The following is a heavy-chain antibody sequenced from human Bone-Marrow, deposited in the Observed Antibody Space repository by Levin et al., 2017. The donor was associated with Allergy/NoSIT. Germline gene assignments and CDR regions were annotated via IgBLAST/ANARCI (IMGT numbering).Heavy chain of an antibody. D-gene: IGHD6-13*01. CDR3: ARGVAAASRFDP. V-gene: IGHV4-30-4*01. Sequence: SETLSLTCTVSGGSISSGDYYWSWIRQPPGKGLEWIGYIYYSGSTYYNPSLKSRVTISVDTSKNQFSLKLSSVTAADTAVYYCARGVAAASRFDPWGQGTLVTVSS. CDR2: IYYSGST. J-gene: IGHJ5*02. CDR1: GGSISSGDYY.